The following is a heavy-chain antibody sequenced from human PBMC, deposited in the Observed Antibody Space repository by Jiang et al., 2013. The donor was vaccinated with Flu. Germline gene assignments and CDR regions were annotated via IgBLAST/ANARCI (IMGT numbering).Heavy chain of an antibody. Sequence: KVSCKASGYTFTSYGISWVRQAPGQGLEWMGWISAYNGNTNYAQKLQGRVTMTTDTSTSTAYMELRSLRSDDTAVYYCARDPGYDYVWGSYRYPDYWGQGTLVTVSS. D-gene: IGHD3-16*02. J-gene: IGHJ4*02. CDR2: ISAYNGNT. CDR1: GYTFTSYG. V-gene: IGHV1-18*01. CDR3: ARDPGYDYVWGSYRYPDY.